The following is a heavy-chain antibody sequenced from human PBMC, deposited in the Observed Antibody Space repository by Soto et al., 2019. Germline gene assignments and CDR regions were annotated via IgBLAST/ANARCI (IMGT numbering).Heavy chain of an antibody. CDR1: GGSISSSSYY. V-gene: IGHV4-39*01. CDR2: FYYSGSS. J-gene: IGHJ6*02. CDR3: AGLNYDILTGSSQPPPYYYGMDV. D-gene: IGHD3-9*01. Sequence: PSETLSLTCTVSGGSISSSSYYWGWIRQPPGKGLEWIGSFYYSGSSYYNPSLKSRVTISVDTSKNQFSLKLSSLTAADTAVYYCAGLNYDILTGSSQPPPYYYGMDVWGQGTTVTVS.